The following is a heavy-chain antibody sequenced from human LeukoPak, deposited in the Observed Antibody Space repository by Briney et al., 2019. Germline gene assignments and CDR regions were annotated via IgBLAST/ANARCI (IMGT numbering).Heavy chain of an antibody. V-gene: IGHV1-2*02. Sequence: GASVTVSCKASGYTFTGYYMHWVRQAPGQGLEWMGWINPNSGGANYAQKFQGRVTMTRDTSISTAYMELSRLRSGDTAVYYCAREGDCSSTSCSPQFDYWGQGTLVTVSS. D-gene: IGHD2-2*01. CDR2: INPNSGGA. J-gene: IGHJ4*02. CDR1: GYTFTGYY. CDR3: AREGDCSSTSCSPQFDY.